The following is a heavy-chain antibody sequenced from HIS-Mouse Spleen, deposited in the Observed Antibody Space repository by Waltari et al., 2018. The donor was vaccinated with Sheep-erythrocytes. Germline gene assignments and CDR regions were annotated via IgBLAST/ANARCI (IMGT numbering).Heavy chain of an antibody. CDR3: ARGFCTNGVCYTGYYYYGMDV. V-gene: IGHV4-34*01. D-gene: IGHD2-8*01. CDR2: INHSGST. J-gene: IGHJ6*02. Sequence: QVQLQQWGAGLLKPSETLSLTCAVYGGSFSGYYWSWIRQPPGKGLEWIGEINHSGSTNYNPARKRRVTISVDTSKNQFSLKLSSVTAADTAVYYCARGFCTNGVCYTGYYYYGMDVWGQGTTVTVS. CDR1: GGSFSGYY.